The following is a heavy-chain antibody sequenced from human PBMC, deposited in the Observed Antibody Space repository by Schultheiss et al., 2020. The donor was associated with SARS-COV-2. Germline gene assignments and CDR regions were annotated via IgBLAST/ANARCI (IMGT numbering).Heavy chain of an antibody. CDR2: IRSKAYGGTT. D-gene: IGHD6-19*01. CDR3: ARDMEAVATSYYYYYGMDV. V-gene: IGHV3-49*04. CDR1: GFTFGDYA. Sequence: GGSLRLSCTASGFTFGDYAMSWVRQAPGKGLEWVGFIRSKAYGGTTEYAASVKGRFTISRDDSKSIAYLQMNSLKTEDTAVYYCARDMEAVATSYYYYYGMDVWGQGTTVTVSS. J-gene: IGHJ6*02.